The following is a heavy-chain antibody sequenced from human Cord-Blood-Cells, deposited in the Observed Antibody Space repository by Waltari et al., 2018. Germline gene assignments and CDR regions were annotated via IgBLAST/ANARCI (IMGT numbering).Heavy chain of an antibody. D-gene: IGHD7-27*01. CDR1: GFTFSSYS. CDR2: ISSSSSTI. V-gene: IGHV3-48*01. Sequence: EVQLVESGGGLVQPGGYLRLSCAASGFTFSSYSMNWVRQAPGKGLEWVSYISSSSSTIYYADSVKGRFTISRDNAKNSLYLQMNSLRAEDTAVYYCARFPRTGGQYYFDYWGQGTLVTVSS. CDR3: ARFPRTGGQYYFDY. J-gene: IGHJ4*02.